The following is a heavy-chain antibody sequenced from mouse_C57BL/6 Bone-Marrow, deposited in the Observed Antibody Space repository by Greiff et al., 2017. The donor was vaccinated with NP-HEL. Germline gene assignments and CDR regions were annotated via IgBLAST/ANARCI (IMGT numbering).Heavy chain of an antibody. CDR3: ARQLGRSWFAY. CDR2: IYPRSGNT. V-gene: IGHV1-81*01. Sequence: VKLMESGAELARPGASVKLSCKASGYTFTSYGISWVKQRTGQGLEWIGEIYPRSGNTYYNEKFKGKATLTADKSSSTAYMELRSLTSEDSAVYFCARQLGRSWFAYWGQGTLVTVSA. D-gene: IGHD4-1*02. J-gene: IGHJ3*01. CDR1: GYTFTSYG.